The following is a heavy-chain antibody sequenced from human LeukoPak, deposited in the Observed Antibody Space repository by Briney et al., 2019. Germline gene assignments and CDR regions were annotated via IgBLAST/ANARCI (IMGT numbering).Heavy chain of an antibody. CDR2: ISSISSTI. Sequence: GGSLRLSCAASGFTFSSYSMNWVRQAPGKGLEWVSYISSISSTIYYADSVNGRFTISRDNAKNSLYLQMNSLRAEDTAVYYCARVLGYGSGSYYNGMDSFDYWGQGTLVTVSS. CDR3: ARVLGYGSGSYYNGMDSFDY. D-gene: IGHD3-10*01. J-gene: IGHJ4*02. CDR1: GFTFSSYS. V-gene: IGHV3-48*01.